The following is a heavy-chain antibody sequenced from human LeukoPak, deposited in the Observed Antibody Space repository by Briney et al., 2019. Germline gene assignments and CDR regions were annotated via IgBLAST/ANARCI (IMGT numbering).Heavy chain of an antibody. D-gene: IGHD4-11*01. CDR3: ARGDYSNHNYYYYYMDV. J-gene: IGHJ6*03. CDR2: INPNSGGT. Sequence: ASVTVSCTASGYTFTGYYMHWVRQAPGQGLEWMGWINPNSGGTNYAQKFQGRVTMTGDTSISTAYMELSRLRSDDTAVYYCARGDYSNHNYYYYYMDVWGKGTTVTVSS. V-gene: IGHV1-2*02. CDR1: GYTFTGYY.